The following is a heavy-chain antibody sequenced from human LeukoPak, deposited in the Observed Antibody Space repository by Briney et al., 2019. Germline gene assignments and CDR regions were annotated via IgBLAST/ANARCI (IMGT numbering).Heavy chain of an antibody. CDR1: GFVFSTYK. V-gene: IGHV3-21*01. Sequence: PGGSLRLSCAASGFVFSTYKMNWVRQAPGKGLEWVSSIDRSSYIYYEDSVKGRFTISRDNAKNSLYLQLNSLRAEDTAAYYCARAVYGSGSYGTYYFFYGIDVWGKGTTVTVSS. CDR3: ARAVYGSGSYGTYYFFYGIDV. CDR2: IDRSSYI. J-gene: IGHJ6*04. D-gene: IGHD3-10*01.